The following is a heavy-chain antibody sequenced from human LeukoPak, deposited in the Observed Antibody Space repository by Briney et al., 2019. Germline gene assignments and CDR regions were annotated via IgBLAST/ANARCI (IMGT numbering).Heavy chain of an antibody. CDR3: GKDPLAYIRSSPGDY. D-gene: IGHD6-6*01. CDR1: GVTFSSYD. J-gene: IGHJ4*02. V-gene: IGHV3-30*18. CDR2: VSYDGSNE. Sequence: PGRSLRLSCAASGVTFSSYDMHWGRQARGKGLEWVAVVSYDGSNEYYADSVKGRFTISRDNSKNTLYLQMNSLRAEDTAVYYYGKDPLAYIRSSPGDYWGQGTLVSVSS.